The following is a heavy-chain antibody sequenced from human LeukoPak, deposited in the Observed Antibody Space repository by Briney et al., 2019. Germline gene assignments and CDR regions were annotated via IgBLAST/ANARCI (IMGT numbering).Heavy chain of an antibody. CDR3: ARERLAVAGSSFDY. V-gene: IGHV1-69*10. J-gene: IGHJ4*02. CDR1: AYTFTAYY. Sequence: SVTVSFTASAYTFTAYYIHWVRQAPGQGLEWMGLIIPLLGIANYAQKFQGRVTITADKATSTAYMELSSLRSEDTAVYYCARERLAVAGSSFDYWGQGTLVTVSS. D-gene: IGHD6-19*01. CDR2: IIPLLGIA.